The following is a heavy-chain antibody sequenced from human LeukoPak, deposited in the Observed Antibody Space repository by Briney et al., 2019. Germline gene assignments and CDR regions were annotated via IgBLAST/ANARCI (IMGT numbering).Heavy chain of an antibody. J-gene: IGHJ4*02. CDR2: INPSGGNT. D-gene: IGHD5-18*01. CDR3: ARDSVRGLNTALAYCGN. CDR1: GYIFTSYY. V-gene: IGHV1-46*01. Sequence: GASVKVSCKASGYIFTSYYMNWVRQAPGQGLEWMGIINPSGGNTNYAQKFQDRVTMTRDTSTSTVYMELSSLRSEDTAVYYCARDSVRGLNTALAYCGNWGQGTLVTVSS.